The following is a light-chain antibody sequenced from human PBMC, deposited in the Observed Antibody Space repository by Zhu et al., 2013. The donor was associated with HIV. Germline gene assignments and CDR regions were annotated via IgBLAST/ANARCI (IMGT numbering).Light chain of an antibody. CDR2: DAS. CDR1: QSVPNNY. V-gene: IGKV3-20*01. Sequence: EIVLTQSPGTLSLSPGERATLSCRASQSVPNNYLAWYQQKLGQAPRLLIYDASSRAIGIPDRFSGSGSGTDFTLTISRLEPEDFAVYYCHQSGRSPWMFGQGTKVEIK. J-gene: IGKJ1*01. CDR3: HQSGRSPWM.